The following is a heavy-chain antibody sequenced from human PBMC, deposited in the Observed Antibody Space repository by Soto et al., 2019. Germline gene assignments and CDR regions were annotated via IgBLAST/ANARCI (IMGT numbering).Heavy chain of an antibody. CDR3: ARGVGATRGSVYYYYGMDV. V-gene: IGHV4-31*03. J-gene: IGHJ6*02. D-gene: IGHD1-26*01. Sequence: SETLSLTCTVSGGSISSGGYYWSWIRQHPGKGLEWIGYIYYSGSTYYNPSLKSRVTISVDTSKNQFSLKLSSVTAADTAVYYCARGVGATRGSVYYYYGMDVWGQGTTVTVSS. CDR1: GGSISSGGYY. CDR2: IYYSGST.